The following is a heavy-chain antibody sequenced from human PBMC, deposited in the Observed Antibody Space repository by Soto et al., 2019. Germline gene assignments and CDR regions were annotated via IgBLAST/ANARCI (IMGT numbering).Heavy chain of an antibody. V-gene: IGHV4-59*01. CDR2: IYYSGST. CDR3: ARAYSSSIDY. D-gene: IGHD6-13*01. CDR1: GGSISSYY. Sequence: QVQLQESGPGLVKPSETLSLTCTVSGGSISSYYWSWIRQPPGKGLEWIGYIYYSGSTNYNPSLKSRVTISVDTSKNQFSLKLSSVTAADTAVYYCARAYSSSIDYWGQGTLVTVSS. J-gene: IGHJ4*02.